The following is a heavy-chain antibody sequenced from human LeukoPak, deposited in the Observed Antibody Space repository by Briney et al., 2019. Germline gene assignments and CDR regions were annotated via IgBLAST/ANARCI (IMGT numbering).Heavy chain of an antibody. CDR2: INTKSGRT. Sequence: ASVKVSCKTSGYSFTDYYIHWVRQAPGQGLVWMGWINTKSGRTSSARKFQGRVTMTRDPSITTVYMDMAWLTSDDTAIYFCARADFIDAGPYLIGPWGQGTLVTVSS. D-gene: IGHD3-3*01. CDR1: GYSFTDYY. CDR3: ARADFIDAGPYLIGP. V-gene: IGHV1-2*02. J-gene: IGHJ5*02.